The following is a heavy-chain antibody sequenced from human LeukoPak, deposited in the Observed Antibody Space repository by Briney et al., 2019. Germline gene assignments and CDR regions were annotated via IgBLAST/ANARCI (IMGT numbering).Heavy chain of an antibody. J-gene: IGHJ6*02. CDR3: ARGPHYYSYYGLDV. V-gene: IGHV4-59*01. CDR1: AGSISIYY. CDR2: IYYTGST. Sequence: SETLSLTCTVSAGSISIYYWSWIRRPPGKGLGWVWSIYYTGSTNYNPSLESRVTMSVDTSKNQFSLKLSSLTAADTAVYFCARGPHYYSYYGLDVWGQGTTVTVSS.